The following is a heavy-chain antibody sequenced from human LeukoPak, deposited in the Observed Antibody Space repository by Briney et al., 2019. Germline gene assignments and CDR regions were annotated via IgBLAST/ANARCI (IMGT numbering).Heavy chain of an antibody. CDR3: AKLSLLPPHPGATDI. V-gene: IGHV3-30*18. D-gene: IGHD2-15*01. CDR2: ISYDGSNK. CDR1: GFTFSSYG. Sequence: GGSLRLSCAASGFTFSSYGMHWVRQAPGKGLEWVAVISYDGSNKYYADSVKGRFTISRDNSKNTLYLQMNSLRAEDTAVYYCAKLSLLPPHPGATDIWGQGTMVTVFS. J-gene: IGHJ3*02.